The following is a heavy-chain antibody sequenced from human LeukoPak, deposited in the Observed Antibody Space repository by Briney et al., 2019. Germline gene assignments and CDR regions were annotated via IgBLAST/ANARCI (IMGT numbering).Heavy chain of an antibody. CDR1: GYTFTSYY. CDR3: ARGDIVGDFDY. CDR2: INPNGGST. V-gene: IGHV1-46*01. J-gene: IGHJ4*02. D-gene: IGHD5-12*01. Sequence: ASVKVSCKASGYTFTSYYMHWVRQAPGQGLEWMGIINPNGGSTSYARKFQGRVTMTRDTSTSTVYMELSSLRSEDTAVYYCARGDIVGDFDYWGQGTLVTVSS.